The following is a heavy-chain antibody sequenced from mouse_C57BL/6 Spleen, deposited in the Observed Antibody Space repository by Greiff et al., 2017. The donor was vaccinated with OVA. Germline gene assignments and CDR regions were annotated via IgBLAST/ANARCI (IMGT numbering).Heavy chain of an antibody. CDR1: GYAFSSYW. D-gene: IGHD1-1*01. CDR3: ARKGYYGSSSYAMDY. Sequence: QLKQSGAELVKPGASVKISCKASGYAFSSYWMNWVKQRPGKGLEWIGQIYPGDGDTNYNGKFKGKATLTADKSSSTAYMQLSSLTSEDSAVYFCARKGYYGSSSYAMDYWGQGTSVTVSS. V-gene: IGHV1-80*01. CDR2: IYPGDGDT. J-gene: IGHJ4*01.